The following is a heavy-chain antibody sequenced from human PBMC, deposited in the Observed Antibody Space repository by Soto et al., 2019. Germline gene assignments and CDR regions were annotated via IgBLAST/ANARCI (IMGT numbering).Heavy chain of an antibody. J-gene: IGHJ4*02. V-gene: IGHV4-59*01. CDR1: GGSISSYY. CDR2: IYYSGST. CDR3: ASNRLDTTFDY. Sequence: QVQLQESGPGLVKPSETLSLTCTVSGGSISSYYWSWIRQPPGKGLEWIGYIYYSGSTNYNPSLKSRVTISVDTSKNQFSLKLSSVTAADTAVYYCASNRLDTTFDYWGQGTLVTVSS. D-gene: IGHD1-1*01.